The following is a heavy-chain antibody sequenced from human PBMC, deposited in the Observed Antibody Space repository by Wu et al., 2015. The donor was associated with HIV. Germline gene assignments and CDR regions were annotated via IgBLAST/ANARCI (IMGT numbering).Heavy chain of an antibody. D-gene: IGHD4-17*01. CDR2: IIPLFGTA. CDR3: ARDGAHDYGDYGSAFDI. CDR1: GDSFSSYA. Sequence: VQLVQSGAEMKKPGSSVKLSCKASGDSFSSYAINWVRQAPGQGLEWMGGIIPLFGTANYAQKFQGSVTITADESASTAFMDLSSLSYDDTAVYYCARDGAHDYGDYGSAFDIWGQGTMVTVSS. J-gene: IGHJ3*02. V-gene: IGHV1-69*12.